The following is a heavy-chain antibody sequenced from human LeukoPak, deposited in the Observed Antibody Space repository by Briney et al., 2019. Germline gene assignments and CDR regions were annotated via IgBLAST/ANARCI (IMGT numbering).Heavy chain of an antibody. CDR2: IKHDGSEK. D-gene: IGHD2-15*01. J-gene: IGHJ6*02. Sequence: GGSLRLSCAASGFIFTNYFMSWVRQAPGKGLEWVASIKHDGSEKYYVDSVRGRFTISRDNSKNTLYLQMNSLRAEDTAVYYCARDGEVVAPPVYYYYGMDVWGQGTTVTVSS. V-gene: IGHV3-7*01. CDR1: GFIFTNYF. CDR3: ARDGEVVAPPVYYYYGMDV.